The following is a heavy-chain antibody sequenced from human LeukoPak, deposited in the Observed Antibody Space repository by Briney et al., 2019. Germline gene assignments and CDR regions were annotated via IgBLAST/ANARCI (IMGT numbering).Heavy chain of an antibody. J-gene: IGHJ4*02. CDR3: ARRGLGVVPL. V-gene: IGHV4-39*01. CDR2: IYYVRRT. CDR1: GGSASITSSY. Sequence: PSETLSLTCTVSGGSASITSSYWVWVRQPPGKGLEWVGCIYYVRRTHYKPSLKRRLTISVETSKNQFSLKLTSVHAADTAVDYCARRGLGVVPLWGQGILVTVST. D-gene: IGHD3-16*01.